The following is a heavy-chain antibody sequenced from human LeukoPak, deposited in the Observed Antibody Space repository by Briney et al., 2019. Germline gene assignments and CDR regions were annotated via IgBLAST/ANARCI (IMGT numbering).Heavy chain of an antibody. J-gene: IGHJ4*02. V-gene: IGHV3-23*01. CDR1: GFTFSSYA. CDR2: ISGSGGST. Sequence: PGGSLRLSCAASGFTFSSYAMSWVRQAPGKGLEWVSAISGSGGSTYYADSVKGRFTISRDNSKNTLYLQMNSLRAEDTAVYYCAKGGSLYSSGQPLYYFDYWGQGTLVIVSS. CDR3: AKGGSLYSSGQPLYYFDY. D-gene: IGHD6-19*01.